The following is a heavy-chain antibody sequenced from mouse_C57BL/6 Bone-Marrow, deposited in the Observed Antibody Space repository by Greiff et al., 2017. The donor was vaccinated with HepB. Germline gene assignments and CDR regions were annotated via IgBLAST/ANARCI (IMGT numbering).Heavy chain of an antibody. CDR2: IRLKSDNYAT. CDR3: TGGQLRLHYYAMDY. D-gene: IGHD3-2*02. J-gene: IGHJ4*01. CDR1: GFTFSNYW. V-gene: IGHV6-3*01. Sequence: VQLKQSGGGLVQPGGSMKLSCVASGFTFSNYWMNWVRQSPEKGLEWVAQIRLKSDNYATHYAESVKGRFTISRDDSKSSVYLQMNNLRAEDTGMYYCTGGQLRLHYYAMDYWGQGTSVTVSS.